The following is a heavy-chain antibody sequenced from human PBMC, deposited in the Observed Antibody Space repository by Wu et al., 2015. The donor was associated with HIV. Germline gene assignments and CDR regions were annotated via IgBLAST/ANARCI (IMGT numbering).Heavy chain of an antibody. Sequence: VKKPGASVKVSCKASGYTFTTYYIHWVRQAHGQGLEWVEVINPSESRVSYAQTFQGRVTMTRDTSTDTAYMELRSLRSDDTATYYCARGHYYDTSSSPLYWGQGTPVTVSS. CDR1: GYTFTTYY. V-gene: IGHV1-46*01. J-gene: IGHJ4*02. CDR3: ARGHYYDTSSSPLY. CDR2: INPSESRV. D-gene: IGHD3-16*01.